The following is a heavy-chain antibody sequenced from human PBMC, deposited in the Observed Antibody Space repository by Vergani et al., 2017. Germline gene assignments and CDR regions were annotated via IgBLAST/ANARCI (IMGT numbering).Heavy chain of an antibody. CDR1: GYDSSSYG. CDR3: ARDHHRRLVPKDFDH. V-gene: IGHV1-18*01. J-gene: IGHJ4*02. CDR2: ISAYNVNT. D-gene: IGHD3-22*01. Sequence: QVQLVQSGPERKSPGASVMVSCKASGYDSSSYGINWVRQAPGQGLEWMGWISAYNVNTYYAQSLQGRLTLTTDKSTGTAYMELRRLTSDDTGFYFCARDHHRRLVPKDFDHWGQGTLVTVSS.